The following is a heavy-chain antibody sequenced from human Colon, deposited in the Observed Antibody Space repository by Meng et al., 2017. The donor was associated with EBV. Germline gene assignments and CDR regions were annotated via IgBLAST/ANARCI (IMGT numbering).Heavy chain of an antibody. CDR2: ISSDSRFI. J-gene: IGHJ4*02. CDR1: GFIFSDYT. CDR3: ARKHRIMDPALDS. Sequence: EIQLGDSGGGLVKPGGSLRLSCAASGFIFSDYTMHWVRQAPGKGLEWVSSISSDSRFIFYADSVKGRFTISRDNAKESLFLQMDSLRVEDMGVYFCARKHRIMDPALDSWGPGTLVTVSS. D-gene: IGHD2-21*01. V-gene: IGHV3-21*01.